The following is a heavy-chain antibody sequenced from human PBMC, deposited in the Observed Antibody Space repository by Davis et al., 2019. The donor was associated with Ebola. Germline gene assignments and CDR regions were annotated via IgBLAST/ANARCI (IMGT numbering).Heavy chain of an antibody. V-gene: IGHV1-18*01. CDR1: GYTFTSYG. CDR3: ARDIEYSSSSGRYYYYGMDV. D-gene: IGHD6-6*01. J-gene: IGHJ6*02. Sequence: ASVKVSCKASGYTFTSYGISWVRQAPGQGLEWMGWISAYNGNTNYAQKLQGRVTMTTDTSTSTAYMELRSLRSDDTAVYYCARDIEYSSSSGRYYYYGMDVWGQGTTVTVSS. CDR2: ISAYNGNT.